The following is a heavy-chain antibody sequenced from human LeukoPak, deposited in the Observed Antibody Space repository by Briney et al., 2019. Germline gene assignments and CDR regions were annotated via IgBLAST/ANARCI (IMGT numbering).Heavy chain of an antibody. Sequence: GGSLRLSCAASGFTFSSYSMNWVRQAPGRGLEWVSFISSSSSTIYYADSVKGRFTISRDNAKNSLYLQMNSLRAEDTAVYYCARDRGGSYSAIDYWGQGTLVTVSS. V-gene: IGHV3-48*04. J-gene: IGHJ4*02. CDR1: GFTFSSYS. CDR3: ARDRGGSYSAIDY. D-gene: IGHD1-26*01. CDR2: ISSSSSTI.